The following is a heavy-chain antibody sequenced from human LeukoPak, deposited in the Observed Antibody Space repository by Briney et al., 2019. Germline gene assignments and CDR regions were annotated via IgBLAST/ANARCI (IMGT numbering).Heavy chain of an antibody. Sequence: GESLKISCKGSGYSFTSYWIGWVRHMPGKGLEWMGIIYPGDSDTRYSPSFQGQVTISADESISSAYLQWSSLKASDTAMYYCARLTPWYSSSWYFDYWGQGTLVTVSS. J-gene: IGHJ4*02. CDR1: GYSFTSYW. D-gene: IGHD6-13*01. V-gene: IGHV5-51*01. CDR2: IYPGDSDT. CDR3: ARLTPWYSSSWYFDY.